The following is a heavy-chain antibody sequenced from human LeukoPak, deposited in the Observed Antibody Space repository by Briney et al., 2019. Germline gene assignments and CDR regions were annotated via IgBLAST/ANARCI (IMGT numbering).Heavy chain of an antibody. J-gene: IGHJ4*02. D-gene: IGHD1-26*01. V-gene: IGHV3-48*02. CDR1: GFIFNTFW. CDR2: ITASGTAM. CDR3: ASSGSYRFDY. Sequence: GGSLRLSCAASGFIFNTFWMNWVRLTPGKGLEWVSHITASGTAMFYADSVKGRFTISRDNAKNSLYLQMNSLRDEDTAVYYCASSGSYRFDYWGQGTLVTVSS.